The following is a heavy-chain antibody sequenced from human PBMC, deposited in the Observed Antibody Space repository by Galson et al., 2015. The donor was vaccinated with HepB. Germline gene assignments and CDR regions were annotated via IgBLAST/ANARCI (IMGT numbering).Heavy chain of an antibody. CDR2: ISSSSSYI. D-gene: IGHD2-2*01. CDR3: ARVQLTYCSSTSCYGGFDY. V-gene: IGHV3-21*01. CDR1: GFTFSSYS. J-gene: IGHJ4*02. Sequence: SLRLSCAASGFTFSSYSMNWVRQAPGKGLEWVSSISSSSSYIYYADSVKGRFTISRDNAKNSLCLQMNSLRAEDTAVYYCARVQLTYCSSTSCYGGFDYWGQGTLVTVSS.